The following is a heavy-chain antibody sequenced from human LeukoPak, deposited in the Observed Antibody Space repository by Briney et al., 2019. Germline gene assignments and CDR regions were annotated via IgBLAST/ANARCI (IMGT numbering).Heavy chain of an antibody. CDR1: GGSFSGYY. D-gene: IGHD6-19*01. V-gene: IGHV4-34*01. CDR3: ARLTAYSSGWYYFDY. CDR2: INHSGST. J-gene: IGHJ4*02. Sequence: KPSETLSLTCAVYGGSFSGYYWSWIRQPPGKGLEWIGEINHSGSTNYNPSLESRVTISVDTSKNQFSLKLSSVTAADTAVYYCARLTAYSSGWYYFDYWGQGTLVTVSS.